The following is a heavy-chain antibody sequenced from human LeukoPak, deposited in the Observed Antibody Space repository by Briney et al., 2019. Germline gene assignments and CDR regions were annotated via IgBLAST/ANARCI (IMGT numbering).Heavy chain of an antibody. CDR3: AKGQAAAGTRMDY. D-gene: IGHD6-13*01. J-gene: IGHJ4*02. Sequence: GGSLRLSCAASGFTFSSYAVSWVRQAPGKGLEWVSAISGSGGSTYYADSVKGRFTISRDNSKNTLYLQMNSLRAEDTAVYYCAKGQAAAGTRMDYWGQGTLVTVSS. CDR1: GFTFSSYA. V-gene: IGHV3-23*01. CDR2: ISGSGGST.